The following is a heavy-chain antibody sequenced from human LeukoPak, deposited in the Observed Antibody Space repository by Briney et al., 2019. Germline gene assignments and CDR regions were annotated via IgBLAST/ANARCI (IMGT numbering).Heavy chain of an antibody. CDR1: GFTFSSYA. CDR3: VKGGRGADCIFDY. J-gene: IGHJ4*02. V-gene: IGHV3-23*01. CDR2: IGGSDGIT. D-gene: IGHD2-21*02. Sequence: SGGSLRLYCAASGFTFSSYAMSWVRQAPGKGPEWVAYIGGSDGITSYADSVKGRFTISRDNSKNTVYLEMNSLRAEDTAVYYCVKGGRGADCIFDYWGQGTLVTVSS.